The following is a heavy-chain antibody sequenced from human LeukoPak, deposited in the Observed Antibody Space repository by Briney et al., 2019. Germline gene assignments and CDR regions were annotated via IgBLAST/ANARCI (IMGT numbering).Heavy chain of an antibody. J-gene: IGHJ4*02. CDR1: GGSFSGYY. CDR2: INHSGST. D-gene: IGHD1-7*01. CDR3: ARGSWNYDY. V-gene: IGHV4-34*01. Sequence: SETLSLTCAVYGGSFSGYYWSWIRQPPGKGLEWIGEINHSGSTNYNPSLKSRVTIPVDTSKNQLSLKLSSVTAADTAVYYCARGSWNYDYWGQGTLVTVSS.